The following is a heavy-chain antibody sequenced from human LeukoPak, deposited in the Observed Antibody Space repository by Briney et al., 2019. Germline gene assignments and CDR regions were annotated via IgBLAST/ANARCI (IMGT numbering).Heavy chain of an antibody. Sequence: GGSLRLSCAASGFTFSRYAMSWVRQAPGKGLEWVSAISGSGGSTYYADSVKGRFTISRDNSKNTLYLQMNSLRAEDTAVYYCAKDGYDFWMGYYYYMDVWGKGTTVTVSS. V-gene: IGHV3-23*01. D-gene: IGHD3-3*01. CDR3: AKDGYDFWMGYYYYMDV. CDR1: GFTFSRYA. J-gene: IGHJ6*03. CDR2: ISGSGGST.